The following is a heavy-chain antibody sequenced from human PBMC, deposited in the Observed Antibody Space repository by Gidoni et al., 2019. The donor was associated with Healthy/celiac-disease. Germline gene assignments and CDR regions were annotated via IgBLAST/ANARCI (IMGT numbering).Heavy chain of an antibody. Sequence: EVQLLESGGCLVQPGGSLRLSCAASGFTFSSYAMSWVRQAPGKGLEWVSAISGSGGSTYYADSVKGRFTISRDNSKNTLYLQMNSLRAEDTAVYYCAKVSTRAKYYYYGMDVWGQGTTVTVSS. V-gene: IGHV3-23*01. CDR3: AKVSTRAKYYYYGMDV. J-gene: IGHJ6*02. CDR2: ISGSGGST. CDR1: GFTFSSYA.